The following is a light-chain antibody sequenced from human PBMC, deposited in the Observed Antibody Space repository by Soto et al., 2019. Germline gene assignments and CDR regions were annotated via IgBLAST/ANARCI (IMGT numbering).Light chain of an antibody. CDR2: GAS. V-gene: IGKV3-20*01. Sequence: EIVLTQSPGTLSLSPGERATLSCRASQSVTNNFLAWYQQKPGQAPRLLIYGASSRATGTPDRFRGSGSGTDFTLTISRLEPEDFAVYYCQQYGSSPRTFGQGTKVEIK. CDR1: QSVTNNF. CDR3: QQYGSSPRT. J-gene: IGKJ1*01.